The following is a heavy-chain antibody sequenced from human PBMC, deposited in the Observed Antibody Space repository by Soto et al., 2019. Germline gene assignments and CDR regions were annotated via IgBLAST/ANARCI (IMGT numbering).Heavy chain of an antibody. D-gene: IGHD3-22*01. CDR2: IIPIFGTA. V-gene: IGHV1-69*01. Sequence: QVQLVQSGAEVKKPGSSVKVSCKASGGTFSSYAISWVRQAPGQGLEWMGGIIPIFGTANYAQKIQGRVTLTADESTSTAYMELSSPRSEDTALYYCAITLQSSGFDYWGQGSLVTVSS. CDR1: GGTFSSYA. J-gene: IGHJ4*02. CDR3: AITLQSSGFDY.